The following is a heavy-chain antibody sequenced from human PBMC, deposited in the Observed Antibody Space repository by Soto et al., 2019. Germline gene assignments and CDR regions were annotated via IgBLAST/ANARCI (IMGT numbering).Heavy chain of an antibody. Sequence: VGSLRLSCAASWFTVSSNYMSWVRQAPGKGLEWVSVIYSGGSTYYADSVKGRFTISRDNSKNTLYLQMNSLRAEDTAVYYCANSRDGYGGFDYWGQGTLVTVSS. CDR1: WFTVSSNY. V-gene: IGHV3-53*01. CDR3: ANSRDGYGGFDY. CDR2: IYSGGST. J-gene: IGHJ4*02. D-gene: IGHD5-18*01.